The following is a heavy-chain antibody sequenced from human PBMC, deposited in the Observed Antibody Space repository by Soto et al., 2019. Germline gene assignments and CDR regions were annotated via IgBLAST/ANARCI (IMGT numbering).Heavy chain of an antibody. CDR1: GGSISSSSYY. J-gene: IGHJ4*02. CDR2: IYYSGST. CDR3: ARRVTIFGVVIYFDY. V-gene: IGHV4-39*01. D-gene: IGHD3-3*01. Sequence: QLQLQESGPGLVKPSETLSLTCTVSGGSISSSSYYWGWIRQPPGKGLEWIGSIYYSGSTYYNPSLKSRVTIAVDKSKNQFSLKLSSVTAADTAVYYCARRVTIFGVVIYFDYWGQGTLVTVSS.